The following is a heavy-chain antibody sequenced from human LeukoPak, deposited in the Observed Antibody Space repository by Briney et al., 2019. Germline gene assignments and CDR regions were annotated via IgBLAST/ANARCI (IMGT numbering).Heavy chain of an antibody. D-gene: IGHD3-10*01. CDR2: IGYDGVNT. J-gene: IGHJ4*02. CDR3: ARDVRRGAPDYFDQ. Sequence: GGSLRLSRAASGFTFSSYPMHWVRPAPGKGLGWVAVIGYDGVNTFYTDSVKGRFTISRADSKNTLYLQMDSLRPEDTALYSCARDVRRGAPDYFDQWGQGTLVTVSS. V-gene: IGHV3-30*14. CDR1: GFTFSSYP.